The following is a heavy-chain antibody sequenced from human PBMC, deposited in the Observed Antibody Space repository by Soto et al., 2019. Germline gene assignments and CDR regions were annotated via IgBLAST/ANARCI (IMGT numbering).Heavy chain of an antibody. Sequence: QVQLQEAGPGLVKPSQTLSLTCTVSVGSIASSGNFWTWIRHHPGKGLEWLVYIVNSGTAYYTPSLKSRLSISIDTSKNHFSLSLTSLTAADTAVYFCARGDAGGWFLDSWGQGAQVIVSS. D-gene: IGHD6-19*01. V-gene: IGHV4-31*03. CDR3: ARGDAGGWFLDS. CDR1: VGSIASSGNF. J-gene: IGHJ4*02. CDR2: IVNSGTA.